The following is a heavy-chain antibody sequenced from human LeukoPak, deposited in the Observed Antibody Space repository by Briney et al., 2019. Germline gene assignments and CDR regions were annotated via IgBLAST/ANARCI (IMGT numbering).Heavy chain of an antibody. CDR1: GFTFSSYG. J-gene: IGHJ4*02. V-gene: IGHV3-30*03. D-gene: IGHD3-22*01. Sequence: GGSLRLSCAASGFTFSSYGMHWVRQAPGKGLEWVAVISYDGSNKYYADSVKGRFTISRDNSKNTLHLQMNSLRAEDTAVYYCATYYYDSSGQGYFDYWGRGTLVTVSS. CDR3: ATYYYDSSGQGYFDY. CDR2: ISYDGSNK.